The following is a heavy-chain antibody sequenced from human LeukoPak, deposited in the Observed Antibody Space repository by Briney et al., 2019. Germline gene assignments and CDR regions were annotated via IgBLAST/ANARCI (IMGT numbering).Heavy chain of an antibody. J-gene: IGHJ6*02. V-gene: IGHV3-30*18. CDR3: AKDLARGGSGSYYYYGMDV. CDR2: ISYDGSNK. D-gene: IGHD2-15*01. Sequence: GRSLRLSCAASGFTFSSYGMHWVRQAPGKGLEWVAVISYDGSNKYYADSVKGRFTISRDNSKNTLYLQMSSLRAEDTAVYYCAKDLARGGSGSYYYYGMDVWGQGTTVTVSS. CDR1: GFTFSSYG.